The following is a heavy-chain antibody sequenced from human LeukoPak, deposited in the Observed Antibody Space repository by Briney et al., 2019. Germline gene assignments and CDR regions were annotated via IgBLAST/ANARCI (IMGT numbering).Heavy chain of an antibody. V-gene: IGHV3-23*01. J-gene: IGHJ4*02. CDR2: ISGSGGST. Sequence: GGSLRLSCAASGFTFSSYAMSWVRQAPGKGLEWVSAISGSGGSTYYADSVKGRFTISRDNSKNTLYLQMNSLRAEDTAVYYCARSWNARLNFDYWGQGTLVTVSS. CDR1: GFTFSSYA. CDR3: ARSWNARLNFDY. D-gene: IGHD1-1*01.